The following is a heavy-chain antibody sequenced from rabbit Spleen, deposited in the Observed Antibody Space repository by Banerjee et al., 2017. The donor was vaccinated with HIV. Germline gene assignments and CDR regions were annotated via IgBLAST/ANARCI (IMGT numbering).Heavy chain of an antibody. J-gene: IGHJ4*01. CDR1: GVSFSANSY. Sequence: QEQLVESGGGLVKPGASLTLTCIASGVSFSANSYICWVRQAPGKGLEWIVCIDAGSSGFTYFASWAKGRFTISKTSSTTVTLQMTSLTAADTATYFCARDLIGVIGWNFYLWGQGTLVTVS. D-gene: IGHD2-1*01. CDR3: ARDLIGVIGWNFYL. V-gene: IGHV1S45*01. CDR2: IDAGSSGFT.